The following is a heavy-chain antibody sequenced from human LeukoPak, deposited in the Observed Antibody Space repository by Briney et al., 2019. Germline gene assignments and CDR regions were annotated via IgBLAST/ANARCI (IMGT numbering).Heavy chain of an antibody. CDR3: ARGGDSSSWSIGWFDP. CDR2: IYYSGST. V-gene: IGHV4-39*07. J-gene: IGHJ5*02. Sequence: SETLSLTCTVSGGSISSSSYYWGWIRQPPGKGLEWIGSIYYSGSTYYNPSLKSRVTISVDTSKNQFSLKLSSVTAADTAVYYCARGGDSSSWSIGWFDPWGQGTLVTVSS. D-gene: IGHD6-13*01. CDR1: GGSISSSSYY.